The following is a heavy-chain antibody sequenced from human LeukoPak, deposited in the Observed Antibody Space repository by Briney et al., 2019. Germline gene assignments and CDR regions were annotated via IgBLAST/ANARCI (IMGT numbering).Heavy chain of an antibody. CDR3: ARPTKGDGYNFFDY. V-gene: IGHV4-59*08. CDR1: GGSISSYY. Sequence: SETLSPTCTVSGGSISSYYWSWIRQPPGKGLEWIGYIYYSRSTNYNPSLKSRVTISVDRSKNQLSLKLSSVTAADTAVYYCARPTKGDGYNFFDYWGQGTLVTVSS. J-gene: IGHJ4*02. D-gene: IGHD5-12*01. CDR2: IYYSRST.